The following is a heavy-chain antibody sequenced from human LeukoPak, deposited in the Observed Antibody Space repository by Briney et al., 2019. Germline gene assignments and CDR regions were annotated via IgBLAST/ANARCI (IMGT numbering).Heavy chain of an antibody. V-gene: IGHV1-24*01. CDR3: AFNIAARFPFDY. D-gene: IGHD6-6*01. CDR1: GYTLTELS. J-gene: IGHJ4*02. CDR2: FDPEDGET. Sequence: ASVKVSCKVSGYTLTELSMHWVRQAPGKGLEWMGGFDPEDGETIYAQKFQGRVTMTEDTSTDTAYMELSSLRSEDTAVYYCAFNIAARFPFDYWGQGTLVTVSS.